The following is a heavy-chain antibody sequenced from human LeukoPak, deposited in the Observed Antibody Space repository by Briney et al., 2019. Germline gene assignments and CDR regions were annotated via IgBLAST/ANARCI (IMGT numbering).Heavy chain of an antibody. D-gene: IGHD2-2*01. Sequence: GRSLRLSCATSGFTFDDYAMHWVRQAPGKGLEWVSGISWNSGSIVYADSVKGRFTISRDNAKNSLYLQMNSLRTEDTALYFCAKDIGAHCGSTSCHGNWGQGTLVTVSS. CDR1: GFTFDDYA. J-gene: IGHJ4*02. CDR2: ISWNSGSI. CDR3: AKDIGAHCGSTSCHGN. V-gene: IGHV3-9*01.